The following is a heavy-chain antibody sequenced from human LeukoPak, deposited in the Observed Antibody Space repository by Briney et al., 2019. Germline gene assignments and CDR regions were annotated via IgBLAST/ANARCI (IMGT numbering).Heavy chain of an antibody. J-gene: IGHJ3*02. V-gene: IGHV1-69*05. D-gene: IGHD6-19*01. Sequence: GASVKVSCKASGGTFSSYAISWVRQAPGQGLEWMGGIIPIFGTANYARKFQGRVTITTDESTSTAYMELSSLRSEDTAVYYCAGEIIAVAGNDAFDIWGQGTMVTVSS. CDR3: AGEIIAVAGNDAFDI. CDR2: IIPIFGTA. CDR1: GGTFSSYA.